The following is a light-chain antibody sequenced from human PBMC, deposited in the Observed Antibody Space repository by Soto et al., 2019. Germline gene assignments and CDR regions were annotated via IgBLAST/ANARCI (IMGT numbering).Light chain of an antibody. CDR1: QSVSSS. CDR2: GAS. CDR3: QQYNNWLSLT. J-gene: IGKJ4*01. Sequence: EIVMTQFPATLSVSPGERATLSYRASQSVSSSLAWYQQKRGQTPRLLIFGASTRATGIPARFSGSGSGTEFTLTISSLQSEDFAVYYCQQYNNWLSLTFGGGTKVEIK. V-gene: IGKV3-15*01.